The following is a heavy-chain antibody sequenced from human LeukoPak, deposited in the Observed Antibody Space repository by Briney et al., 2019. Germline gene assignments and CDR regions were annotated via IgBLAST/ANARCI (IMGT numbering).Heavy chain of an antibody. Sequence: PGGSLRLSCAASEFTFSAYEMDWVRQAPGKGLEWITYISSSGSVIYYADSVKGRFTISGDNAKNLLSLQMNSLRAEDTAIYYCVREARFCRGGPCYSAFDIWGLGTLVTVSS. CDR2: ISSSGSVI. V-gene: IGHV3-48*03. J-gene: IGHJ3*02. CDR3: VREARFCRGGPCYSAFDI. D-gene: IGHD2-15*01. CDR1: EFTFSAYE.